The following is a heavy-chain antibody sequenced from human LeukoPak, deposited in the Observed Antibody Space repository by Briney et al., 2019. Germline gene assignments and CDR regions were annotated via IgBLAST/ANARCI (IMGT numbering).Heavy chain of an antibody. Sequence: ASAKVSCKASGYTFTRHGISWARQAPGQGLEWMGWIGAYSGNTKYAQKFQGRVTVTTDTSTSTAYMELRSLRSDDTAVYYCAREGWGTYSSGPYYFDYWGQGTLVTVSS. CDR3: AREGWGTYSSGPYYFDY. V-gene: IGHV1-18*04. J-gene: IGHJ4*02. CDR1: GYTFTRHG. CDR2: IGAYSGNT. D-gene: IGHD6-19*01.